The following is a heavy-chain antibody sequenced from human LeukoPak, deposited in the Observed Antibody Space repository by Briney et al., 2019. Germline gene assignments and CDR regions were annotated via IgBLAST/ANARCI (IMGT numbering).Heavy chain of an antibody. V-gene: IGHV3-20*04. CDR1: GFTLDDYG. Sequence: GGSLRLSCAASGFTLDDYGMSWVRQAPGKGLEWVSGINWNGGSTGYADSVKGRFTISRDNAKNSLYLQMNSLRAEDTALYYCARDGSSGNYFDYWGQGTLVTVSS. CDR2: INWNGGST. J-gene: IGHJ4*02. D-gene: IGHD2-15*01. CDR3: ARDGSSGNYFDY.